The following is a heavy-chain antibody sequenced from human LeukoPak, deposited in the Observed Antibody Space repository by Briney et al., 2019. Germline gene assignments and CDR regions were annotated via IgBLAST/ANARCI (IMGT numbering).Heavy chain of an antibody. CDR1: GFTFSSYS. Sequence: GGSLRLSCAASGFTFSSYSMNGVRQAPGKGVEWVSSISSSSSYIYYADSVKGRFTISRDNAKNSLYLKMNSLRAEDTAVYYCARDEIYDFLTDWGQGTLVTVSS. CDR2: ISSSSSYI. J-gene: IGHJ4*02. V-gene: IGHV3-21*01. D-gene: IGHD3-3*01. CDR3: ARDEIYDFLTD.